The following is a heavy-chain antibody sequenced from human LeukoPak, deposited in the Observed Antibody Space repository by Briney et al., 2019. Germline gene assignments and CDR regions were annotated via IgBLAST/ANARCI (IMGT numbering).Heavy chain of an antibody. J-gene: IGHJ4*02. D-gene: IGHD6-13*01. CDR3: ARDFIAAAGIDY. Sequence: GGSLRLSCAASGFTFSSFEMNWVRQAPGKGLEWVSYISSGGGAIYYADSVKGRFTISRDNDRNSLYLQMNSLRAEDTAVYYCARDFIAAAGIDYWGQGTLVTVSS. CDR1: GFTFSSFE. V-gene: IGHV3-48*03. CDR2: ISSGGGAI.